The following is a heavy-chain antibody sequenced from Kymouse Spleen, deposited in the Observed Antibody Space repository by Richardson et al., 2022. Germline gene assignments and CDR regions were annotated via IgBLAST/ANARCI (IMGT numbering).Heavy chain of an antibody. CDR2: ISSSSSYI. CDR3: ARDQHSSSSFDY. D-gene: IGHD6-6*01. V-gene: IGHV3-21*03. CDR1: GFTFSSYS. Sequence: EVQLVESGGGLVKPGGSLRLSCAASGFTFSSYSMNWVRQAPGKGLEWVSSISSSSSYIYYADSVKGRFTISRDNAKNSLYLQMNSLRAEDTAVYYCARDQHSSSSFDYWGQGTLVTVSS. J-gene: IGHJ4*02.